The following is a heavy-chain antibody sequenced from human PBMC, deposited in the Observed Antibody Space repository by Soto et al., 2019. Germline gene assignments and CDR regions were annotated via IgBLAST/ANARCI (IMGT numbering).Heavy chain of an antibody. Sequence: GGSLRLSCTASGCTFGDYAMSWFRQAPGKGLEWVGFIRSKAYGGTTEYAASVKGRFTISRDDSKSIAYLQMNSLKTEDTAVYYCTSYDYIWGSYRYIGLDAFDIWGQGTMVTVSS. CDR1: GCTFGDYA. CDR3: TSYDYIWGSYRYIGLDAFDI. CDR2: IRSKAYGGTT. D-gene: IGHD3-16*02. J-gene: IGHJ3*02. V-gene: IGHV3-49*03.